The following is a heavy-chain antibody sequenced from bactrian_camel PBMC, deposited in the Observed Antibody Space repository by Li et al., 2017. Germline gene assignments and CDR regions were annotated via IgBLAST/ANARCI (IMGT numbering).Heavy chain of an antibody. CDR3: AAVRYGVTWYPLCRARSADFGY. V-gene: IGHV3S1*01. CDR1: GYPYNSYC. Sequence: HVQLVESGGGSVQPGESLTLSCVTSGYPYNSYCMAWFRQVPGKEREAVAGIRTGPSNTFYADSVKGRFTISLNIYKNTLTLQMNNLKAEDTAMYYCAAVRYGVTWYPLCRARSADFGYWGQGTQVTVS. J-gene: IGHJ6*01. CDR2: IRTGPSNT. D-gene: IGHD6*01.